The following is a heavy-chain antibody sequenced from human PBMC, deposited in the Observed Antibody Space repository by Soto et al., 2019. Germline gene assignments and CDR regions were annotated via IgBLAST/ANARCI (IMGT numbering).Heavy chain of an antibody. CDR3: ARDFPNWGPNAFDI. J-gene: IGHJ3*02. D-gene: IGHD7-27*01. CDR2: TYYRSKWYN. V-gene: IGHV6-1*01. CDR1: GDSVSSNSAA. Sequence: QSQTLSLTCAISGDSVSSNSAAWNWIRQSPSRGLEWLGRTYYRSKWYNDYAVSVKSRITINPDTSKNQFSLQLNSVTPEDTAVYYCARDFPNWGPNAFDIWGQGTMVTVSS.